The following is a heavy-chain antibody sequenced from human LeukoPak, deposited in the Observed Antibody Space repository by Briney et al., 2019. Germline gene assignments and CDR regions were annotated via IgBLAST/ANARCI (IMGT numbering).Heavy chain of an antibody. V-gene: IGHV3-30*04. Sequence: PGRSLRLSCAASGFTFSSYAMHWVRQAPGKGLEWVAVISYDGSNKYYADSVKGRFTISRDNSKNTLYLQMNSLRAEDTAVYYCARDSKLGAAYYYYMDVWGKGTTVTVSS. CDR1: GFTFSSYA. CDR3: ARDSKLGAAYYYYMDV. D-gene: IGHD7-27*01. J-gene: IGHJ6*03. CDR2: ISYDGSNK.